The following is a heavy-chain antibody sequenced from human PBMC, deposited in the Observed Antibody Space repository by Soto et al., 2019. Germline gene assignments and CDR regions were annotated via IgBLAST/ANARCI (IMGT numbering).Heavy chain of an antibody. Sequence: QLQLQESGAGLVKHSQTLSLTCAVSGGSISSGAYSLSWIRQRTGKGLEWIGYMYHSGSSYYKPSLKSRVTISLDSSKNQFTMKLTTVTAADTAVYYCARGHDSNDNWGQGTLVTVSS. CDR3: ARGHDSNDN. V-gene: IGHV4-30-2*01. CDR2: MYHSGSS. CDR1: GGSISSGAYS. D-gene: IGHD3-22*01. J-gene: IGHJ4*02.